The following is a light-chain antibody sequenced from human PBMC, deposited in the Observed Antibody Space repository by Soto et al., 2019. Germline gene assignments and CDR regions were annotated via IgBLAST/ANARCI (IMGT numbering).Light chain of an antibody. CDR3: SSYTSDTSLLV. CDR2: DVT. CDR1: SSDVGGYDF. Sequence: QSALTQPASVSGSPGQSITISCTGTSSDVGGYDFVSWYQQRPGQAPKLIIYDVTNRPSGISSRFSGSKSANTASLTISGLQLEDEADYYCSSYTSDTSLLVFGLATKVTVL. V-gene: IGLV2-14*01. J-gene: IGLJ1*01.